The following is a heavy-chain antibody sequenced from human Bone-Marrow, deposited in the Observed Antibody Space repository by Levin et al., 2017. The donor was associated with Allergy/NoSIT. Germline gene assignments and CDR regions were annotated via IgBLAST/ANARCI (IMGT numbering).Heavy chain of an antibody. V-gene: IGHV1-2*04. CDR3: ARDRNWNADYYGMDV. D-gene: IGHD1-1*01. CDR2: INPNSGGT. CDR1: GYTFTDYY. J-gene: IGHJ6*02. Sequence: PAASVKVSCKASGYTFTDYYMHWVRQAPGQGLEWMGWINPNSGGTNYAQKFQGWVTMTRDTSISTAYMELSRLRSDDTAVYYCARDRNWNADYYGMDVWGQGTTVTVSS.